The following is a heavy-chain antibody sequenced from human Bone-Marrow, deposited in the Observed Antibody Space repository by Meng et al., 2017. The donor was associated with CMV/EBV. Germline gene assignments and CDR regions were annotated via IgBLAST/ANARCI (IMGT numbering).Heavy chain of an antibody. CDR2: INTDDSFT. J-gene: IGHJ4*02. D-gene: IGHD7-27*01. Sequence: ELPLVGSGGGVGPPVGSLRLSCAASGFIFRNYWMHWVRQVPGEGLVWGSRINTDDSFTSHADSVKGRFTISRDNDKNTLYLQMNSLRVDDSDVYYCGRDLTGERDQWGQGTLVTVSS. CDR3: GRDLTGERDQ. V-gene: IGHV3-74*03. CDR1: GFIFRNYW.